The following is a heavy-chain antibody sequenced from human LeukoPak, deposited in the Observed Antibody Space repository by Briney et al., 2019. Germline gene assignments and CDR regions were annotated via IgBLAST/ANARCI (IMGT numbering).Heavy chain of an antibody. CDR3: ASAQSESGSYCYYCVY. D-gene: IGHD1-26*01. V-gene: IGHV4-61*08. Sequence: SETLSLTCTVSGASVGSAGYYWSWIRQPPGGGLEWIGYIYYIRNTNYNPSLKSRVTMSLDPSKNQFSLQLHPVTAADTAVNYCASAQSESGSYCYYCVYWGQETLVPVS. CDR1: GASVGSAGYY. J-gene: IGHJ4*02. CDR2: IYYIRNT.